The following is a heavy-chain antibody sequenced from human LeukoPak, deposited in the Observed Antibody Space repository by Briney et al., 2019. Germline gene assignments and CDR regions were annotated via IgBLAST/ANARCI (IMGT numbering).Heavy chain of an antibody. CDR3: ATWAFYHDWDV. Sequence: RALRLSCAASGFTIGPYAMYWVRQAPARGLEWVSVIKADGSGTFYADSVRGRFTTSRDNSKNSLYLQMNSLTSEDTALYYCATWAFYHDWDVWGEGTTVSVSS. CDR1: GFTIGPYA. V-gene: IGHV3-43*02. J-gene: IGHJ6*04. D-gene: IGHD3-3*01. CDR2: IKADGSGT.